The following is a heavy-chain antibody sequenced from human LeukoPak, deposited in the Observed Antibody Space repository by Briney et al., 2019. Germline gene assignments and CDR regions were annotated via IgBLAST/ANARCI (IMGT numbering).Heavy chain of an antibody. J-gene: IGHJ6*02. CDR3: ARGGRDFWSGYYGKYYYYGMDV. CDR1: GGSISSGGYY. Sequence: SETLSLTCTVSGGSISSGGYYWSWIRQPAGKGLEWIGRIYTSGSTNYNPSLKSRVTISVDTSENQFSLKLSSVTAADTAVYYCARGGRDFWSGYYGKYYYYGMDVWGQGTTVTVSS. D-gene: IGHD3-3*01. CDR2: IYTSGST. V-gene: IGHV4-61*02.